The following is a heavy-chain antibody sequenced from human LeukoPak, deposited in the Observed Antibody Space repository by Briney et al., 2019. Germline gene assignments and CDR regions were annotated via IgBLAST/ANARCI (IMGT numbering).Heavy chain of an antibody. CDR2: ISYDGSNK. Sequence: PGGSLRLSCAASGFTFSSYAMHWVRQAPGKGLEWVAVISYDGSNKYYADSVKGRFTISRDNSKNTLCLQMNSLRAEDTAVYYCAKDGGLMVYAIDYWGQGTLVTVSS. CDR3: AKDGGLMVYAIDY. V-gene: IGHV3-30-3*01. J-gene: IGHJ4*02. CDR1: GFTFSSYA. D-gene: IGHD2-8*01.